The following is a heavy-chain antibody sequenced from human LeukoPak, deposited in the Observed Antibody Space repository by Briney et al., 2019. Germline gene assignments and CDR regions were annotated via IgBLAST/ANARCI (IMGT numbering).Heavy chain of an antibody. CDR3: ARHKAVGYYYYYYGMDV. Sequence: PSETLSLTCTVSGGSISSYYWSWIRQPPGKGLEWIGYIYYSGSTNYNPSLKSRVTISVDTPKNQFSLKLSSVTAADTAVYYCARHKAVGYYYYYYGMDVWGQGTTVTVSS. CDR1: GGSISSYY. J-gene: IGHJ6*02. CDR2: IYYSGST. D-gene: IGHD5-12*01. V-gene: IGHV4-59*08.